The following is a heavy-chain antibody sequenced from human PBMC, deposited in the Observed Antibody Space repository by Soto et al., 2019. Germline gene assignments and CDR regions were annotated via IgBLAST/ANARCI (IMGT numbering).Heavy chain of an antibody. V-gene: IGHV4-59*08. CDR1: GGSINNYY. CDR3: ARLWGISPGYYYYYYMDV. CDR2: IYYSGST. J-gene: IGHJ6*03. D-gene: IGHD7-27*01. Sequence: SETLSLTCTVSGGSINNYYWSWIRQPPGKGLEWIAYIYYSGSTNYNPSLKSRATISVDTSKNQFSLKLSSVTAADTAVYYCARLWGISPGYYYYYYMDVWGKGTTVTVSS.